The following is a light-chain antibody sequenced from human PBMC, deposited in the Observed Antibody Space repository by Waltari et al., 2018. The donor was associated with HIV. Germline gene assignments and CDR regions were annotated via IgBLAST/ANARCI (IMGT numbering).Light chain of an antibody. V-gene: IGKV3-20*01. Sequence: EIVLTQSPGPLSLSPGERATLSCRASQSVSSSYFAWYQQKPGQAPRLLIYGASRRATGIPDRFSGSGSGTDFTLTISRLEPEDFAVYYCQQYGSSPRTFGQGTKVEIK. CDR1: QSVSSSY. CDR2: GAS. J-gene: IGKJ1*01. CDR3: QQYGSSPRT.